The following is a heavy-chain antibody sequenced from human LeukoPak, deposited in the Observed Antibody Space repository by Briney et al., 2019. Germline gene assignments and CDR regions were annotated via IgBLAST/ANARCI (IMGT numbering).Heavy chain of an antibody. Sequence: GGSLRLSCAASRFTFSNYNMNWVRQAPGKGLEWVSYISSSSSTIYYADSVKGRFTISRDNAKNSLYLQMNSLRAEDTAVYYCARDPLDYWGQGTLVTVSS. J-gene: IGHJ4*02. CDR3: ARDPLDY. CDR1: RFTFSNYN. CDR2: ISSSSSTI. V-gene: IGHV3-48*01.